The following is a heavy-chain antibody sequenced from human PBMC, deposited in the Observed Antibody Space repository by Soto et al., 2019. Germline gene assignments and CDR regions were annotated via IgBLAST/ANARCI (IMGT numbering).Heavy chain of an antibody. D-gene: IGHD5-18*01. CDR3: ASPRDTAIFYYGMDV. Sequence: EAQLVESGGGLIQPGGSLRLSCAASGFTVSSNYMSWVRQAPGKGLEWVSVIYSGGSTYYADSVKGRFTISRDNSKNTLYLQMNSLRAEDTAVYYCASPRDTAIFYYGMDVWGQGTTVTVSS. CDR2: IYSGGST. V-gene: IGHV3-53*01. CDR1: GFTVSSNY. J-gene: IGHJ6*02.